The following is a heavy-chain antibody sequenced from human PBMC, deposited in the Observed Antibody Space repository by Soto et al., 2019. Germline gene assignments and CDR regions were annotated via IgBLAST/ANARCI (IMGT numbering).Heavy chain of an antibody. V-gene: IGHV3-33*08. D-gene: IGHD2-8*01. CDR3: ARGPLVVWDKPPDYMDV. CDR2: IWYDGSNK. Sequence: GGSLRLSCAASGFTFSSYAMSWVRQAPGQGLEWVAVIWYDGSNKYYADSVKGRFTISRDNSKNTLYLQMNSLRAEDTAVYYCARGPLVVWDKPPDYMDVWGKGTTVTVSS. J-gene: IGHJ6*03. CDR1: GFTFSSYA.